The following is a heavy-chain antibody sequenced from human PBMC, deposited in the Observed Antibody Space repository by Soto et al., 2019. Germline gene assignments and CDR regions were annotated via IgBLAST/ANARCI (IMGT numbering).Heavy chain of an antibody. Sequence: QISLKESGPTLVQPTQTLTLTCTFSGFSLTSNGVGVGWIRQPPGKALEWLALIYWDDTERYSPSLKTRLTITKDTSKNQVVLTMTYMDPVATATYYCAHEGYGSDNWHDPWGQGTLVTVSS. CDR3: AHEGYGSDNWHDP. J-gene: IGHJ5*02. CDR2: IYWDDTE. V-gene: IGHV2-5*02. CDR1: GFSLTSNGVG. D-gene: IGHD6-13*01.